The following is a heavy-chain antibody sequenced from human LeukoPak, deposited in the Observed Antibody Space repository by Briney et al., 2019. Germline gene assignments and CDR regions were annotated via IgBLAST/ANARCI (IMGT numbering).Heavy chain of an antibody. J-gene: IGHJ4*02. CDR2: SGTRSGTK. Sequence: PGGSLRLSCAASGFTLSSLAMHWVRQAPGKGLEWVSSSGTRSGTKYYADSVMGRFTISRDSAMNSVSLQINSLRAEDTAVYYCLLQMTYGELSDPDVRGQGTLVTVSS. V-gene: IGHV3-21*01. CDR1: GFTLSSLA. CDR3: LLQMTYGELSDPDV. D-gene: IGHD3-16*02.